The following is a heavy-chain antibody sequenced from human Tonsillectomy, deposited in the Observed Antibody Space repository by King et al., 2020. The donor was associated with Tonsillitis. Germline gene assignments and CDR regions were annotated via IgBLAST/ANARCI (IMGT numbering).Heavy chain of an antibody. Sequence: VQLVDSGGGVVQPGRSLRLSCTASGFTFSSYGMHWVRQAPGKGLVWVAVISYDGNNKYYADPVKGRLTISRDNSKNTLFLQMNSLRAEDTAVYYCAKDLRLGELSFSFDYWGQGTLVTVSS. J-gene: IGHJ4*02. D-gene: IGHD3-16*02. CDR3: AKDLRLGELSFSFDY. CDR1: GFTFSSYG. V-gene: IGHV3-30*18. CDR2: ISYDGNNK.